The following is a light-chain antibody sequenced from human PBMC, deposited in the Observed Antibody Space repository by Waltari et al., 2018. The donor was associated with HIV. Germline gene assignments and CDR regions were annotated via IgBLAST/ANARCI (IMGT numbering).Light chain of an antibody. CDR1: RSNIAASYD. CDR3: QSFDSVVTSSV. V-gene: IGLV1-40*01. J-gene: IGLJ2*01. CDR2: ESN. Sequence: QSMLTQPPSVSAAPGQRVTISCSGTRSNIAASYDVHWSQHIPVTAPKLLSYESNNRPAWVPDRFYASTSGTSASLAITGLQAEDEADYYCQSFDSVVTSSVFGGGTKLTVL.